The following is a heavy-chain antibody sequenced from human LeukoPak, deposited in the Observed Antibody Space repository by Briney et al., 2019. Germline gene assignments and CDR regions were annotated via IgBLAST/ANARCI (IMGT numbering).Heavy chain of an antibody. D-gene: IGHD6-13*01. Sequence: PGGSLRLSCAASGFTFSSYSMNWVRQAPGKRLEWVSYISSSSSTIYYADSVKGRFTISRDNAKNSLYLQMNSLRAEDTAVYYCARSIAAAGTGFDYWGQGTLVTVSS. CDR2: ISSSSSTI. CDR1: GFTFSSYS. J-gene: IGHJ4*02. V-gene: IGHV3-48*01. CDR3: ARSIAAAGTGFDY.